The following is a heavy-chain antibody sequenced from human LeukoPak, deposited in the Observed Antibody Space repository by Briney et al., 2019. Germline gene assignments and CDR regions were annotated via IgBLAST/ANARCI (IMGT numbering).Heavy chain of an antibody. Sequence: ASVKVSCRASGYTFTTHDINWVRQATGQGLEWMGWMSPNSGDTGYAQKFQGRVTMASDSSISTAFMELSSLRSEDTAIYYCVRTPPNWGFDYWGQGTLVTVSS. V-gene: IGHV1-8*01. CDR2: MSPNSGDT. J-gene: IGHJ4*02. CDR1: GYTFTTHD. CDR3: VRTPPNWGFDY. D-gene: IGHD7-27*01.